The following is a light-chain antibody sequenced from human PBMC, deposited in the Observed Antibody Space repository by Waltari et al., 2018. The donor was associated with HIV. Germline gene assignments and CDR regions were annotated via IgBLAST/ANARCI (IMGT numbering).Light chain of an antibody. CDR2: GAS. V-gene: IGKV3-15*01. CDR3: QQYNNWPRT. J-gene: IGKJ1*01. Sequence: EIVMTQSPATLSVSPGERVTLSCRASQNVITNLAWYQQKFGQAPRLLIYGASTRATGIPARFSGGGSGTEFTLTISSLQSEDFAIYYCQQYNNWPRTFGQGTKVEVK. CDR1: QNVITN.